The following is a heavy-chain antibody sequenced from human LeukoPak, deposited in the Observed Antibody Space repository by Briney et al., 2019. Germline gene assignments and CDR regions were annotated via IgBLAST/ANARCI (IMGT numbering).Heavy chain of an antibody. CDR2: IFHSGST. D-gene: IGHD5-24*01. CDR3: ARESERWPFDY. Sequence: SETLSLTCTVSGASISSYYWSWIRQPPGKGLEWIGYIFHSGSTNYNPSLKSRVTISVDTSKNQFSLKLSTVTAADTAVYYCARESERWPFDYWGQGTLVAVSS. CDR1: GASISSYY. V-gene: IGHV4-59*01. J-gene: IGHJ4*02.